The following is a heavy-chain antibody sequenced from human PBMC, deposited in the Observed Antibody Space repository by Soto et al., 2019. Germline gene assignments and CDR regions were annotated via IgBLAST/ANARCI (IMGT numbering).Heavy chain of an antibody. CDR3: ARESLTIFGVVIYGMDV. D-gene: IGHD3-3*01. Sequence: GASVKVSCKVSGYTFTSYYMHWVRQAPGQGLEWMGIINPSGGSTSYAQKFQGRVTMTRDTSTSTVYMELSSLRSEDTAVYYCARESLTIFGVVIYGMDVWGQGTTVTVSS. CDR2: INPSGGST. V-gene: IGHV1-46*01. CDR1: GYTFTSYY. J-gene: IGHJ6*02.